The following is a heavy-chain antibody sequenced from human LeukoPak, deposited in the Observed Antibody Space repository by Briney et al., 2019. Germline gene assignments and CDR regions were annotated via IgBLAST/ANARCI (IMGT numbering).Heavy chain of an antibody. D-gene: IGHD3-3*01. CDR3: ARWGRDFWSSRWKGSYFDY. J-gene: IGHJ4*02. CDR2: IYYSGST. CDR1: GASLSGNAW. Sequence: PSGTLSLTCAVSGASLSGNAWWSWIRQPPGKGLEWIGYIYYSGSTNYNPSLKSRVTISVDTSKNQFSLKLSSVTAADTAVYYCARWGRDFWSSRWKGSYFDYWGQGTLVTVSS. V-gene: IGHV4-61*01.